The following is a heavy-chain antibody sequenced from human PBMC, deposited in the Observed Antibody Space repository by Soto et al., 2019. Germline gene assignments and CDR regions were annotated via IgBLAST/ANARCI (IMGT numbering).Heavy chain of an antibody. CDR2: ISYDGSNK. D-gene: IGHD2-2*01. CDR1: GFTFSSYA. CDR3: ARERYCSSTSCYGGLYGMDV. Sequence: LRLSCAASGFTFSSYAMHWVRQAPGKALEGVAAISYDGSNKYYADSVKGRFTISRDNSKNTLYLHMYGLRAEDTAVYYCARERYCSSTSCYGGLYGMDVWGQGTTVTVSS. J-gene: IGHJ6*02. V-gene: IGHV3-30-3*01.